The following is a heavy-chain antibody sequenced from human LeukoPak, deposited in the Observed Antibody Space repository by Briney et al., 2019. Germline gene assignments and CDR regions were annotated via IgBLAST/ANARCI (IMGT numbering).Heavy chain of an antibody. CDR1: GYTFTGYY. CDR3: ARDFAPYYYDSSGNFDY. D-gene: IGHD3-22*01. V-gene: IGHV1-2*02. J-gene: IGHJ4*02. CDR2: INPNSGGT. Sequence: ASVKVSCKASGYTFTGYYMHWVRQAPGQGLEWMGWINPNSGGTNYAQKFQGRVTMTRVTSISTAYMELSRLRSDDTAVYYCARDFAPYYYDSSGNFDYWGQGTLVTVSS.